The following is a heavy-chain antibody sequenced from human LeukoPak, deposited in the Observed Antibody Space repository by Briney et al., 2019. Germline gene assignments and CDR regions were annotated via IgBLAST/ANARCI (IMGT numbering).Heavy chain of an antibody. CDR1: GHTFTDYY. V-gene: IGHV1-2*02. J-gene: IGHJ4*02. Sequence: GASVKVSCKASGHTFTDYYMHWVRQAPGQGLEWMGWINPNSGDTNYAQKFQGRVTMTRDTSISTAYMELSRLTSDDTAVYYCARGLLFRHWVPPGYWGQGTLVTVSS. CDR2: INPNSGDT. CDR3: ARGLLFRHWVPPGY. D-gene: IGHD3/OR15-3a*01.